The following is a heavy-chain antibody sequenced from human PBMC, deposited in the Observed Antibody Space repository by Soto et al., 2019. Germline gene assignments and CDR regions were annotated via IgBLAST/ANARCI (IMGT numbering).Heavy chain of an antibody. D-gene: IGHD1-1*01. J-gene: IGHJ6*02. CDR1: GGPFLSAA. Sequence: VACKGSGGPFLSAAMGWVRQAPGTGLEWMGGIIPIFGTANYAQKFQGRVTITADESTSTAYMELSSLRTEDTAVYYCARDRVEMATTQYYDYYYGMDVRGQGTTVNVS. V-gene: IGHV1-69*01. CDR3: ARDRVEMATTQYYDYYYGMDV. CDR2: IIPIFGTA.